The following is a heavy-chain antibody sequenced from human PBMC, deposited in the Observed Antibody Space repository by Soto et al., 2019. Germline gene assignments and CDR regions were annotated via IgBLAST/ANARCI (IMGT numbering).Heavy chain of an antibody. J-gene: IGHJ4*02. Sequence: QVQLVESGGGVVQPGRSLRLSCAASGFTFSSYAMHWVRQAPGKGLEWVAVISYDGSNKYYADSVKGRFTISSDNSKNSLYLQMNSLRAEDTAVYYCAGDPCCDYAVWGQGTLVTVSS. CDR3: AGDPCCDYAV. V-gene: IGHV3-30-3*01. CDR1: GFTFSSYA. D-gene: IGHD4-17*01. CDR2: ISYDGSNK.